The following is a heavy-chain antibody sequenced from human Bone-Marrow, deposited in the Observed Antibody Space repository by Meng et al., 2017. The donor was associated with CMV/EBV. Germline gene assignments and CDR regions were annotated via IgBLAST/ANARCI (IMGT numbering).Heavy chain of an antibody. CDR3: ARGTGSSWFDY. CDR2: INPNNGGT. Sequence: SCKASGYTFPGHFMHWVRQAPGQGLEWMGWINPNNGGTNYAQKFQGRVTMTRDTSISTAYMELNYLTSDDTAVYYCARGTGSSWFDYWGQGTLVTVSS. D-gene: IGHD1-26*01. J-gene: IGHJ4*02. CDR1: GYTFPGHF. V-gene: IGHV1-2*02.